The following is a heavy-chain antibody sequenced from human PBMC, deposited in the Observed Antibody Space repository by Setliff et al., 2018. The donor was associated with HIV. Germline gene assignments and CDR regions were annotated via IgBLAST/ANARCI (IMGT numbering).Heavy chain of an antibody. J-gene: IGHJ6*02. CDR2: IYSGGST. V-gene: IGHV3-53*01. Sequence: PGGSLRLSCAASGFTVSSNYMSWVRQAPGKGLEWVSVIYSGGSTYYADSVKGRFTISRDKSKNTLYLQMNSLRAEDTAVYYCARVRRYYYGMDVWGQGTTVTVSS. CDR3: ARVRRYYYGMDV. CDR1: GFTVSSNY.